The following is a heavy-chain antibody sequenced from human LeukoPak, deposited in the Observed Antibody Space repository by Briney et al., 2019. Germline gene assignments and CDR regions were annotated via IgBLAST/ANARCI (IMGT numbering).Heavy chain of an antibody. D-gene: IGHD2-2*01. V-gene: IGHV1-2*02. Sequence: VASVKVSCKASGYTFTGYYMHWVRQAPGQGLEWMGWINPNSGGTNHAQKFQGRVTMTRDTSISTAYMELSRLRSDDTAVYYCARVKRGVVPAATGNIDYWGQGTLVTVSS. J-gene: IGHJ4*02. CDR1: GYTFTGYY. CDR2: INPNSGGT. CDR3: ARVKRGVVPAATGNIDY.